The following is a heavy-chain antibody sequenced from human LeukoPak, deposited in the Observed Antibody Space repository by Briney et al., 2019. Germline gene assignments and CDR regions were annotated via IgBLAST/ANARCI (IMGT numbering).Heavy chain of an antibody. V-gene: IGHV3-48*03. CDR3: ARDPYYGDYVV. Sequence: GGSLRLSCAASGFTFSSYEMNWVRQAPGKGLEWVSYISSSGSTIYYADSVKGRFTISRDNAKNSLYLQMNSLRAEDMAVYYCARDPYYGDYVVWGQGTLVTVSS. CDR1: GFTFSSYE. D-gene: IGHD4-17*01. J-gene: IGHJ4*02. CDR2: ISSSGSTI.